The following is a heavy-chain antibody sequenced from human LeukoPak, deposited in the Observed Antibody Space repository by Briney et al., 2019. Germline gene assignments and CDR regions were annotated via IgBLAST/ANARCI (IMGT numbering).Heavy chain of an antibody. J-gene: IGHJ1*01. CDR2: ISGDGGST. Sequence: GGSLRLSCAASGFTFDDYAMHWVRQVPGKGLEWVSLISGDGGSTYYADSVKGRFTISRANSKNSLYLQMNSLRTEDTALYYCAKDMEKGHPEYFQHWGQGTLVTVSS. D-gene: IGHD1-1*01. CDR1: GFTFDDYA. V-gene: IGHV3-43*02. CDR3: AKDMEKGHPEYFQH.